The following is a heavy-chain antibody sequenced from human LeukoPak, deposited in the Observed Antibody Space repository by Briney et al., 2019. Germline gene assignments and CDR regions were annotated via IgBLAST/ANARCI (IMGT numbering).Heavy chain of an antibody. CDR1: GFTFSNAW. D-gene: IGHD1-26*01. Sequence: GGSLRLSCAASGFTFSNAWMSWVRQAPGKGLEWVGRIKSQTDGGTTEYASAVKGRFTISRDDSKSTLFLQMNSLKTGDTAIYYCTTYTSGSSYYWGQGTLVTVSS. CDR2: IKSQTDGGTT. J-gene: IGHJ4*02. V-gene: IGHV3-15*01. CDR3: TTYTSGSSYY.